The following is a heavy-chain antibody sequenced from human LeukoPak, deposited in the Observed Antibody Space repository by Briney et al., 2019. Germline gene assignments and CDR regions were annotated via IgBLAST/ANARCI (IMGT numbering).Heavy chain of an antibody. D-gene: IGHD2-15*01. J-gene: IGHJ6*02. V-gene: IGHV1-69*04. CDR1: GGTFSSYA. Sequence: SVKVSCKASGGTFSSYAISWVRQAPGQGLEWMGRIIPILGIANYARKFQGRVTITADKSTSTAYMELSSLRSEDTAVYYCARRFVVVAANYYYYYGMDVWGQGTTVTVSS. CDR2: IIPILGIA. CDR3: ARRFVVVAANYYYYYGMDV.